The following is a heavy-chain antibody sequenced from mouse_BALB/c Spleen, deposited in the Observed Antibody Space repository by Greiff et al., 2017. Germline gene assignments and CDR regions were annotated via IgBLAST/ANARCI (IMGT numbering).Heavy chain of an antibody. V-gene: IGHV5-4*02. Sequence: EVKLMESGGGLVKPGGSLKLSCAASGFTFSDYYMYWVRQTPEKRLEWVATISDGGSYTYYPDSVKGRFTISRDNAKNNLYLQMSSLKSEDTAMYYCARDRGRYDGYAMDYWGQGTSVTVSS. D-gene: IGHD2-14*01. CDR1: GFTFSDYY. J-gene: IGHJ4*01. CDR2: ISDGGSYT. CDR3: ARDRGRYDGYAMDY.